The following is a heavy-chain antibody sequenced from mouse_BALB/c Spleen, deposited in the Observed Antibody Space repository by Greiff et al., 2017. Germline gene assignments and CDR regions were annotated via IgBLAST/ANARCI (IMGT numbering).Heavy chain of an antibody. CDR3: AKGGVRHAMDY. CDR2: IYPGDGDT. V-gene: IGHV1-80*01. D-gene: IGHD2-14*01. J-gene: IGHJ4*01. CDR1: CYAFSSYW. Sequence: QVQLQQSGAELVRPGSSVKISCKASCYAFSSYWMNWVKQRPGQGLEWIGQIYPGDGDTNYNGKFKGKATLTADKSSSTAYMQLSSLTSEDSAVYFCAKGGVRHAMDYWGQGTSVTVSS.